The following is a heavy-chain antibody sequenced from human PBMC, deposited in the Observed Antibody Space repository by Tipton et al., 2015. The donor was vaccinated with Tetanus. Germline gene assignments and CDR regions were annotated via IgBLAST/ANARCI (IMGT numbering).Heavy chain of an antibody. CDR1: GGSISSYY. CDR2: LYTGGSA. V-gene: IGHV4-4*07. Sequence: TLSLTCTVSGGSISSYYGNWVRQPAGEGLEWIGRLYTGGSASYNPSLKSRVTMSIDTSKNQFSLKLTSVTAADTAVYYCASTSLDYYDSSGSPFDYWGQGTLVTVSS. J-gene: IGHJ4*02. CDR3: ASTSLDYYDSSGSPFDY. D-gene: IGHD3-22*01.